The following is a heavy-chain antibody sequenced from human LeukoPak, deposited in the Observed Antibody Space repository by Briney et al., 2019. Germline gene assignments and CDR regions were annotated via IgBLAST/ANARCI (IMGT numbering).Heavy chain of an antibody. CDR1: GHSISSAYY. J-gene: IGHJ5*02. CDR2: IYHSGST. D-gene: IGHD4-11*01. CDR3: ARGTTGYNWLDP. V-gene: IGHV4-38-2*02. Sequence: PSETLSLTCTVSGHSISSAYYWGWIRQPPGKGLEWIGSIYHSGSTYYSPSLKSRVTISVDTSKNQFSVNLNSVTAADTAVYYCARGTTGYNWLDPWGQGTLVTVSS.